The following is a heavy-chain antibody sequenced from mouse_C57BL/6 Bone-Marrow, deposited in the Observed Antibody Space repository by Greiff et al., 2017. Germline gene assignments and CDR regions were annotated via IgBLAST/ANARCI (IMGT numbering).Heavy chain of an antibody. CDR2: IRSKSSNYAT. Sequence: EVHLVESGGGLVQPKGSLKLSCAASGFTFNTYAMHWVRQAPGKGFEWVARIRSKSSNYATYYADSVKDRFTISRDDSQSMLYLQMNNLKTENTAMYYCVRARSIYDGYYFDYWGQGTTLTVSS. CDR1: GFTFNTYA. V-gene: IGHV10-3*01. J-gene: IGHJ2*01. CDR3: VRARSIYDGYYFDY. D-gene: IGHD2-3*01.